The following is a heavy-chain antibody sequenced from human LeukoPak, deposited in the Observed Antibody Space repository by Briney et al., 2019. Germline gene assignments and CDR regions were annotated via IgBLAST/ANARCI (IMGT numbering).Heavy chain of an antibody. Sequence: GASVKVSCKASGYTFTGYYMHWVRQAPGQGLEWMGRINPNSGGTNYAQKFQGRLTITTDESTNAVYMQLSSLRSEDTAVYYCARDYTGYSYYYMDVWGKGTTVTVSS. D-gene: IGHD3-16*01. CDR3: ARDYTGYSYYYMDV. CDR2: INPNSGGT. J-gene: IGHJ6*03. CDR1: GYTFTGYY. V-gene: IGHV1-2*06.